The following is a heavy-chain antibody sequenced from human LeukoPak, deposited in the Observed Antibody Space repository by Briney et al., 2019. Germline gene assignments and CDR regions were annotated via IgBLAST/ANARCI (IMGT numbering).Heavy chain of an antibody. CDR1: GFTFSSYA. V-gene: IGHV3-23*01. J-gene: IGHJ4*02. Sequence: PGGSLRLSCAASGFTFSSYARSWVRQAPGNGLEGGSAISGSGGSTYYADSGKGRFTISRDNSKNTLYLQMNSLRAEDTAVYYCAKLWRSGYYYFDYWGQGTLVTVSS. D-gene: IGHD3-22*01. CDR3: AKLWRSGYYYFDY. CDR2: ISGSGGST.